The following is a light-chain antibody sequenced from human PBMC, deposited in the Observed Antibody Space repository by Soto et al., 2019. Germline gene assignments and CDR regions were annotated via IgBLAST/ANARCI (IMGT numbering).Light chain of an antibody. Sequence: SALTQPPSASGSPGQSVTISCTGTSSDVGGYVYVSWYQQYPGKAPKLIIYEVNKRTSGVPDRFSGSKSGNTASLTVSGLHAEDEADYYCSSYAGTNSDVVFGGGTKLTVL. V-gene: IGLV2-8*01. CDR3: SSYAGTNSDVV. CDR2: EVN. J-gene: IGLJ2*01. CDR1: SSDVGGYVY.